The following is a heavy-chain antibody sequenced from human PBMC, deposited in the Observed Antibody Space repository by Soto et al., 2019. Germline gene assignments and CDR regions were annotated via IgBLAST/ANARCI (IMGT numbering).Heavy chain of an antibody. J-gene: IGHJ4*02. D-gene: IGHD1-1*01. CDR1: GYTFSDYY. V-gene: IGHV1-2*02. CDR3: AREPATAKPEGVDF. Sequence: ASVKVSCKASGYTFSDYYIHWVRQAPGQGLEWMGWINPNSGGTKYAPKFQGGVTMTRDTSITTAYMELGRLRSGDTAVYYCAREPATAKPEGVDFWGQGTLVTVSS. CDR2: INPNSGGT.